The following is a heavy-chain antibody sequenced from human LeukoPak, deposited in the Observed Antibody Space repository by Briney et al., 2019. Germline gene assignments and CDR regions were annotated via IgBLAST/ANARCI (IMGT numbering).Heavy chain of an antibody. V-gene: IGHV4-59*01. J-gene: IGHJ4*02. Sequence: PSETLSLTCTVSGGSISSYYWSWIRQPPGKGLEWIGYTYYSGSTNYNPSLKSRVTISVDTSKNQFSLKLSSVTAADTAVYYCARGIAAAGFAFDYWGQGTLVTVSS. CDR3: ARGIAAAGFAFDY. CDR2: TYYSGST. D-gene: IGHD6-13*01. CDR1: GGSISSYY.